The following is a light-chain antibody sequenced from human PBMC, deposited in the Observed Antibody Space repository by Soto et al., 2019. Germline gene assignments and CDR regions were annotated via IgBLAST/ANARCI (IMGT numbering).Light chain of an antibody. CDR2: DVS. J-gene: IGLJ2*01. CDR1: DSDVGGYNY. Sequence: QSVLTQPASVSGSPGQSITISCTGTDSDVGGYNYVSWYQHHPGNAPKVMIYDVSNRPSGVSNRFSGSKSGNTASLIISRLQAEDEADYYCSSYTINGVGVFGGGTKLTVL. CDR3: SSYTINGVGV. V-gene: IGLV2-14*03.